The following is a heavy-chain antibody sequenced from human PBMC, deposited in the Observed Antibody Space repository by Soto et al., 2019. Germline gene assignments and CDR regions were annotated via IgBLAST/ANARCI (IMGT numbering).Heavy chain of an antibody. D-gene: IGHD2-15*01. CDR3: ARAAPRYCSGGSGYPGRDY. CDR2: INHSGST. Sequence: QVQLQQWGAGLLKPSETLSLTCAVYGGSFSGYYWSWIRQPPGKGLEWIGEINHSGSTNYNPSLRSRGHISVYTPKNQYALTRSSVTAAATTLYHWARAAPRYCSGGSGYPGRDYWGQGTLLTVSS. CDR1: GGSFSGYY. V-gene: IGHV4-34*01. J-gene: IGHJ4*02.